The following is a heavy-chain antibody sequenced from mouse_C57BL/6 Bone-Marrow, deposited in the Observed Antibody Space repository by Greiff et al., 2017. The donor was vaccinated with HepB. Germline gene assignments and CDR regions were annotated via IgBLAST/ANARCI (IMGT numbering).Heavy chain of an antibody. CDR2: SRNKANDYTT. CDR1: GFTFSDFY. Sequence: EVKVVESGGGLVQSGRSLRLSCATSGFTFSDFYMEWVRQAPGKGLEWIAASRNKANDYTTEYSASVKGRFIVSRDTSQSILYLQMNALRAEDTAIYYCARGKYGSSYRDYAMDYWGQGTSVTVSS. J-gene: IGHJ4*01. CDR3: ARGKYGSSYRDYAMDY. D-gene: IGHD1-1*01. V-gene: IGHV7-1*01.